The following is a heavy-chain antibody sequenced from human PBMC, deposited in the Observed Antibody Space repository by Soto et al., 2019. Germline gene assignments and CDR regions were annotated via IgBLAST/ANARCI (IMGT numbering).Heavy chain of an antibody. CDR3: ARTAPMDAGDKYYYDF. J-gene: IGHJ4*02. CDR1: GGTFSTFG. Sequence: SVKVSCKTSGGTFSTFGISWVRQAPGQGLEWMGGIIPFFGTAEYSQEFEDRITITADESTNTVYMDLRSLTSEDTAIYYCARTAPMDAGDKYYYDFWGQGALVTVSS. V-gene: IGHV1-69*13. D-gene: IGHD3-16*01. CDR2: IIPFFGTA.